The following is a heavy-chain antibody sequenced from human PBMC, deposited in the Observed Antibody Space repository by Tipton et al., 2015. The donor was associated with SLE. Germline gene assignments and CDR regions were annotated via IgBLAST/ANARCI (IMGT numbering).Heavy chain of an antibody. CDR3: ARERYRYGSGYYMDV. CDR2: IFYTGST. CDR1: GDSISNGGFY. Sequence: TLSLTCTVSGDSISNGGFYWSWIRQHPGTGLEWIGYIFYTGSTYYNPSLKSRVTLSLDTSKSQFSLKLSSLTVADTAVYFCARERYRYGSGYYMDVWGKGTTVTVSS. J-gene: IGHJ6*03. V-gene: IGHV4-31*03. D-gene: IGHD5-18*01.